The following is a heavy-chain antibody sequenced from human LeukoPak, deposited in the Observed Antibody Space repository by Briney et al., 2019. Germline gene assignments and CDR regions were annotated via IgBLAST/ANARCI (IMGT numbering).Heavy chain of an antibody. CDR3: ASPVTVVTPVNWFDP. D-gene: IGHD4-23*01. J-gene: IGHJ5*02. CDR1: GFTLSSYA. CDR2: ISDSGNT. V-gene: IGHV3-23*01. Sequence: PGGSLRLSCAASGFTLSSYAMSWVRQAPGKGLEWVSAISDSGNTYHADSVKGRFTISRDSSKNTLFLQMNRLRPEDAAVYYCASPVTVVTPVNWFDPWGQGTLVTVSS.